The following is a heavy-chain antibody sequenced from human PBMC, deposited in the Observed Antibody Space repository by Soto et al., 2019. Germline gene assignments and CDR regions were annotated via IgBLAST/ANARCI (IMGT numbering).Heavy chain of an antibody. D-gene: IGHD3-3*01. J-gene: IGHJ5*02. CDR3: ARGQRFSDWFDP. V-gene: IGHV4-4*07. CDR1: GGDISTYY. CDR2: IYSSGST. Sequence: QVQLQESGPGLVKPSETLSLTCTVSGGDISTYYWTSIRQPAGKGLEWIGRIYSSGSTKYNPSLKSRVTLSLDTSKNQFSLRLSSVTAADTAVYYCARGQRFSDWFDPWGQGTLVTVSS.